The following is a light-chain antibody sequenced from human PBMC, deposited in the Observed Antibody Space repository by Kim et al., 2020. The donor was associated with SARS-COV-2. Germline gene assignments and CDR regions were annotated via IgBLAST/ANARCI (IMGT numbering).Light chain of an antibody. CDR2: NVR. Sequence: GQSITISCTGTSSDVGGLQYVSWYQQHPGKAPRLMISNVRYRPSGVSIRFSGSKSGNTASLTISGLQAEDEADYYCGSHTSSNTLAFGGGTQLTVL. CDR1: SSDVGGLQY. J-gene: IGLJ2*01. V-gene: IGLV2-14*03. CDR3: GSHTSSNTLA.